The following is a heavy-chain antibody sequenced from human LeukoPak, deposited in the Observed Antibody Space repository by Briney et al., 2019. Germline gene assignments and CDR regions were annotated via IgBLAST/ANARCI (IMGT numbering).Heavy chain of an antibody. CDR3: ARQTFDIVVVPAARTPRTHFKYNWFDP. J-gene: IGHJ5*02. CDR2: IYYSGST. V-gene: IGHV4-61*01. Sequence: PSETLSLTCTVSGGSVSSGSYYWSWIRQPPGKGLEWIGYIYYSGSTNYNPSLKSRVTISVDTSKNQFSLKLSSVTAADTAVYYCARQTFDIVVVPAARTPRTHFKYNWFDPWGQGTLVTVSS. CDR1: GGSVSSGSYY. D-gene: IGHD2-2*01.